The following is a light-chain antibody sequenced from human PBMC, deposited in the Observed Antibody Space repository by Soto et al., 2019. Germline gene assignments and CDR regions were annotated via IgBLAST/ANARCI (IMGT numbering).Light chain of an antibody. Sequence: EIVMTQSPATLSVSPGGRATLSCRASQSVGSTLAWYQQKPGQAPRLLIYGASTRATGFPARFSGSGSGTEFTLTISSLQSEDFAVYYCQQYKNWPLTFGGGTKVDIK. V-gene: IGKV3-15*01. CDR2: GAS. CDR3: QQYKNWPLT. CDR1: QSVGST. J-gene: IGKJ4*01.